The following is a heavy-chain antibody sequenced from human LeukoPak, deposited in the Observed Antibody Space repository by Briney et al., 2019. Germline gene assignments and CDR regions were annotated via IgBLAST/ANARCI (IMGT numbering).Heavy chain of an antibody. J-gene: IGHJ5*02. CDR1: GYTFTNFG. Sequence: ASVKVSCKTSGYTFTNFGLTWVRQAPGQGLEWMGWISGYTGDTKYARTVQGRVTLATDTSTSTAYMELSRLRSDDTAVYYCARATDTVVPAASFDPWGQGTLVTVSS. CDR2: ISGYTGDT. D-gene: IGHD2-2*01. CDR3: ARATDTVVPAASFDP. V-gene: IGHV1-18*01.